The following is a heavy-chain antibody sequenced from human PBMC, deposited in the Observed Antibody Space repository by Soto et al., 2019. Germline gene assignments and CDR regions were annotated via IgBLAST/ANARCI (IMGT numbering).Heavy chain of an antibody. J-gene: IGHJ3*02. CDR2: VNSNSGGT. Sequence: GTSVKVSCETSGYSFTGYFIHWVRQAPGQGLEWMGWVNSNSGGTNYAQKFQGRVSMTRDTSVSTVYVDLSRLRSNDTAVYHCARQARGHSFDIWGQGTMVTVSS. CDR3: ARQARGHSFDI. CDR1: GYSFTGYF. V-gene: IGHV1-2*02.